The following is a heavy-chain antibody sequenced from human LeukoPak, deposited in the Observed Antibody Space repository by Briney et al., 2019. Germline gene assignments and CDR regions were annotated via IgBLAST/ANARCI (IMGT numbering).Heavy chain of an antibody. CDR3: ARDGPARITMVRGVIFDP. J-gene: IGHJ5*02. CDR2: IIPIFGTA. V-gene: IGHV1-69*13. D-gene: IGHD3-10*01. Sequence: SVKVSCKASGGTFSSYAISWVRQAPGQGLEWTGGIIPIFGTANYAQKFQGRVTITADESTSTAYMELSSLRSEDTAVYYCARDGPARITMVRGVIFDPWGQGTLVTVSS. CDR1: GGTFSSYA.